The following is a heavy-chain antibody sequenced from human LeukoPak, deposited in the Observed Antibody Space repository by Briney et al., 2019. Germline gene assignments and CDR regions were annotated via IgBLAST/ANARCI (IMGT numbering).Heavy chain of an antibody. J-gene: IGHJ4*02. CDR3: ARQKVTVVRGVIITEYFDY. Sequence: GESLKISCKGSGYSFTSYWIGWVRQMPGKGLEWMGLIYPGDSDTRYSPSFQGQVTISADKSISTAYLQWSSLKASDTAMYYCARQKVTVVRGVIITEYFDYWGQGTLVTVSS. CDR2: IYPGDSDT. D-gene: IGHD3-10*01. V-gene: IGHV5-51*01. CDR1: GYSFTSYW.